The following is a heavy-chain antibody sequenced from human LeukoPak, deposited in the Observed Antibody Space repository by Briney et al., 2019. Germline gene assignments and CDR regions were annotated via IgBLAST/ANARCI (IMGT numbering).Heavy chain of an antibody. CDR3: ARDDSSGDAFDM. D-gene: IGHD3-22*01. CDR1: GFTFSYAW. CDR2: IKQDGSDK. J-gene: IGHJ3*02. Sequence: PGGSLRLSCAASGFTFSYAWMSWVRQAPGKGLGWVANIKQDGSDKYYVDSVKGRFTISRDNAKNSLYLQMNSLRAEDTAVYYCARDDSSGDAFDMWGQGTMVTVSS. V-gene: IGHV3-7*04.